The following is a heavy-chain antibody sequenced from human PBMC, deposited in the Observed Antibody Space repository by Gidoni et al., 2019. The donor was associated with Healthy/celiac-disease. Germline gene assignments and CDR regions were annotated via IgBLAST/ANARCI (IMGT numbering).Heavy chain of an antibody. J-gene: IGHJ4*02. D-gene: IGHD2-8*02. CDR1: GFTVSSNS. V-gene: IGHV3-53*01. Sequence: EVQLVESGGGLIQPGGSLRLSCAASGFTVSSNSMSWVRQAPGKGLEWVSVIYSGGSTYYADSVKGRFTISRDNSKNTLYLQMNSLRAEDTAVYYCARAYSTGQYYFDYWGQGTLVTVSS. CDR3: ARAYSTGQYYFDY. CDR2: IYSGGST.